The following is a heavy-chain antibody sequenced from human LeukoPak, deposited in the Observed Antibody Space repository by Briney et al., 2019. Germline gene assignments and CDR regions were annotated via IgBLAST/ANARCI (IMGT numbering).Heavy chain of an antibody. CDR2: INPDGNKK. V-gene: IGHV3-7*01. CDR3: ARDLAYSRLDY. J-gene: IGHJ4*02. D-gene: IGHD5-18*01. Sequence: GGSLRLSCAVSGLTFSSSRMDWVRQAPGKGLEWVASINPDGNKKYSADSVKGRFTISRDNAEDSLYLQMNSLRVEDTAFYYCARDLAYSRLDYWGQGMLVTVSS. CDR1: GLTFSSSR.